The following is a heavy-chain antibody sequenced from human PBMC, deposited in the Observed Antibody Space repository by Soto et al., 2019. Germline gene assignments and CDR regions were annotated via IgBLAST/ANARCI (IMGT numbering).Heavy chain of an antibody. D-gene: IGHD3-3*01. CDR1: GGSISSYY. CDR2: IYYSGST. Sequence: SETLSLTCTVSGGSISSYYWSWIRQPPGKGLEWITYIYYSGSTNYNPSLKSRVTISVDTSKNQFSLKLSSVTAADTAVYYCARAANYYDFWSGPYYFDYWGQGTLVTVSS. J-gene: IGHJ4*02. CDR3: ARAANYYDFWSGPYYFDY. V-gene: IGHV4-59*12.